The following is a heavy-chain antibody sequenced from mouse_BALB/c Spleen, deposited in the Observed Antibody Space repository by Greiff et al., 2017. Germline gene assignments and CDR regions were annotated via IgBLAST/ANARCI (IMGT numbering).Heavy chain of an antibody. D-gene: IGHD2-4*01. CDR3: ARDHDYDRYAMDY. J-gene: IGHJ4*01. V-gene: IGHV2-9*02. CDR2: IWAGGST. Sequence: QVQLQQSGPGLVAPSQSLSITCTVSGFSLTSYGVHWVRQPPGKGLEWLGVIWAGGSTNYNSALMSRLSISKDNSKSQVFLKMNSLQTDDTAMYYCARDHDYDRYAMDYWGQGTSVTVSS. CDR1: GFSLTSYG.